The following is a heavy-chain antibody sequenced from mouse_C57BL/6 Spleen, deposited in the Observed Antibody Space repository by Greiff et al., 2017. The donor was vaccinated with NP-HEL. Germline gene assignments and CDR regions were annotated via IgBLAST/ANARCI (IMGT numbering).Heavy chain of an antibody. CDR1: GYAFSSSW. D-gene: IGHD2-5*01. Sequence: VKLMESGPELVKPGASVKISCKASGYAFSSSWMNWVKQRPGKGLEWIGRIYPGDGDTNYNGKFKGKATLTADKSSSTAYMQLSSLTAEDSAVYFCARSDSNCVFDYWGQGTTLTVSS. CDR2: IYPGDGDT. J-gene: IGHJ2*01. V-gene: IGHV1-82*01. CDR3: ARSDSNCVFDY.